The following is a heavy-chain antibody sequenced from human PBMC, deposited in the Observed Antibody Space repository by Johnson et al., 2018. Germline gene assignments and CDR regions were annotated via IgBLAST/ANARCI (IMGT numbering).Heavy chain of an antibody. CDR2: IWYDGSNK. Sequence: QEQLVQSGGGVVQPRRSLRLSCGASGFTFSNYAMHWVRQAPGKGLEWVAVIWYDGSNKYYADSVKGRFIISRDNSKNTLYLQMNSLRAEDTAVYYCARARSWGIQLYYYYYMDGWGKGTTVTVSS. CDR3: ARARSWGIQLYYYYYMDG. V-gene: IGHV3-33*08. J-gene: IGHJ6*03. D-gene: IGHD5-18*01. CDR1: GFTFSNYA.